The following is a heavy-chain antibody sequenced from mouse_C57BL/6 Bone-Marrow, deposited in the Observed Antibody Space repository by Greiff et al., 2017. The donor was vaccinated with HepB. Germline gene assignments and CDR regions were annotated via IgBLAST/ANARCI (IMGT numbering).Heavy chain of an antibody. J-gene: IGHJ3*01. CDR2: IYPGSGST. CDR3: ARYWFAY. CDR1: GYTFTSYW. Sequence: QVQLQQPGTELVKPGASVKLSCKASGYTFTSYWMHWVKQRPGQGLEWIGDIYPGSGSTNYNEKFKSKATLTVDTSSSTAYMQLSSLTSEDSAVYYCARYWFAYWGQGTLVTVSA. V-gene: IGHV1-55*01.